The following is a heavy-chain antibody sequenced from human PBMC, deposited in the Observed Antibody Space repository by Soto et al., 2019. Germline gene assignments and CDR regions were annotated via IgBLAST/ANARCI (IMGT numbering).Heavy chain of an antibody. CDR2: INAGNGNT. J-gene: IGHJ4*02. D-gene: IGHD2-8*01. Sequence: QVQLVQSGAEVKKPGASVKVSCKASGYTFTSYVMHWVRQAPGQRLEWVGWINAGNGNTKYSQKFQGRIPIIRDTSASTAYMELSSLRSEDTAVYYCARDSCTNGVCYTAFLDYWGQGTLVTVSS. CDR3: ARDSCTNGVCYTAFLDY. V-gene: IGHV1-3*01. CDR1: GYTFTSYV.